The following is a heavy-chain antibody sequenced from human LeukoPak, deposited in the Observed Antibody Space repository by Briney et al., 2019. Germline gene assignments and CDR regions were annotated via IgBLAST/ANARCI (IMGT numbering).Heavy chain of an antibody. CDR1: GDSVSTNSAA. CDR2: TYYRSKWYI. J-gene: IGHJ3*02. Sequence: SQTLSLTYAISGDSVSTNSAAWNWIRQSPSRGLEWLGKTYYRSKWYIDYALSVKSRITINSDTSKNQFSLQLVSVTPEDTAVYYCARELGAFDIWGPGTLVTVSS. CDR3: ARELGAFDI. V-gene: IGHV6-1*01.